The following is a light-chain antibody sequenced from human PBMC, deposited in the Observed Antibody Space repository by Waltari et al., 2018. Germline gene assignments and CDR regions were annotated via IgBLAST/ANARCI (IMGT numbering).Light chain of an antibody. CDR2: VNSDGSH. CDR1: SGHSSNA. CDR3: QTGGHGTWV. J-gene: IGLJ3*02. Sequence: QLVLTQSPSASASLGASVKLTCTLSSGHSSNAVAWLQQRPEKGPRYLMKVNSDGSHSKGDVIPDRFSGSSSGAERYLTISSLQSEDEADYYCQTGGHGTWVFGGGTKLTVL. V-gene: IGLV4-69*01.